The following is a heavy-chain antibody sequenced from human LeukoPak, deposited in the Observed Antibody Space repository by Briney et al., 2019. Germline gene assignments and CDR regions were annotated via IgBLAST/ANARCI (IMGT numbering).Heavy chain of an antibody. J-gene: IGHJ6*02. CDR2: IYPGDSDT. Sequence: GESLKISCKGSGYSFTSYWIGWVRQMPGKGLEWMGIIYPGDSDTRYSPSFQGQVTISADKSISTAYLQWSSLKASDTAMYYCASRLYHYGSPTGDYGMDVWGQGTTVTVSS. CDR1: GYSFTSYW. V-gene: IGHV5-51*01. CDR3: ASRLYHYGSPTGDYGMDV. D-gene: IGHD3-10*01.